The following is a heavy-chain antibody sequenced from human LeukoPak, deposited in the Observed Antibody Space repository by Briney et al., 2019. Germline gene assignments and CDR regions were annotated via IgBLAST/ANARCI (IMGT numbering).Heavy chain of an antibody. CDR2: ISSSGSTI. CDR1: GFTFSDYY. D-gene: IGHD4-17*01. Sequence: SGGSLRLSCAASGFTFSDYYMSWIRQAPGKGLEWGSYISSSGSTIYYADSVKGRFTISRDNAKNSLYLQMNRLRAEDTAVYYCARDGNTVTTGGPYYSYYGMDVWGQGTTVTVSS. CDR3: ARDGNTVTTGGPYYSYYGMDV. V-gene: IGHV3-11*01. J-gene: IGHJ6*02.